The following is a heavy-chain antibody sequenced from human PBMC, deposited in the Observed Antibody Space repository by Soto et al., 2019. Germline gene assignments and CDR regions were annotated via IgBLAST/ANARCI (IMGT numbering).Heavy chain of an antibody. J-gene: IGHJ4*02. CDR3: ARASITISGVVKGNMDY. CDR2: MNPKSGNT. CDR1: GYTFTNYD. D-gene: IGHD3-3*01. Sequence: QVQLVQSGAEMKKPGASVKVSCKASGYTFTNYDINWVRQATGQGLEWTGWMNPKSGNTGYAQKFQGRVTMTRNTSISTAYMELSSLRSEDTAVYYCARASITISGVVKGNMDYWGQGTLVTVSS. V-gene: IGHV1-8*01.